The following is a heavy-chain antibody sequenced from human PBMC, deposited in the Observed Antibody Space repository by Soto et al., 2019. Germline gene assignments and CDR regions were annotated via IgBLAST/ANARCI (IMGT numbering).Heavy chain of an antibody. CDR2: IYYSGST. D-gene: IGHD3-3*01. V-gene: IGHV4-39*01. CDR1: GVSISSSSYY. J-gene: IGHJ6*02. Sequence: SETLSLTCTVSGVSISSSSYYWGWIRQPPGKGLEWIGSIYYSGSTYYNPSLKSRVTISVDTSKNQFSLKLSSVTAADTAVYYCARHPPYYDFWSGYYSYYYYGMDVWGQGTTVTVSS. CDR3: ARHPPYYDFWSGYYSYYYYGMDV.